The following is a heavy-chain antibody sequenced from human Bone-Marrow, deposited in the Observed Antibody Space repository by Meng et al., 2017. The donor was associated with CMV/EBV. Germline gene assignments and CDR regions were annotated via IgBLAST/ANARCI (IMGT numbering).Heavy chain of an antibody. CDR1: GFTFSSFW. CDR2: IKQDGSEK. V-gene: IGHV3-7*01. CDR3: ARGGILWPYEDFDY. J-gene: IGHJ4*02. D-gene: IGHD2-21*01. Sequence: GGSLRLSCAASGFTFSSFWMSWVRQAPGKGLEWVANIKQDGSEKYYVDSVKGRFTISRDNAKNSLHLQMNSLRAEDTAVYYCARGGILWPYEDFDYWGQGTLVTVSS.